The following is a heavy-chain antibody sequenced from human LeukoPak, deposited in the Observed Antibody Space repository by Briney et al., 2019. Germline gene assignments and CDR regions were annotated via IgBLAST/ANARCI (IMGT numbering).Heavy chain of an antibody. V-gene: IGHV4-39*01. CDR1: GGSNSSSSYY. CDR2: IYYSGST. Sequence: PSETLSLTCTVSGGSNSSSSYYWGWIRQPPGKGLEWIGSIYYSGSTYYNPSLKSRVTISVDTSKNQFSLKLSSVTAADTAVYYCARTWIQLYNWFDPWGQGTLVTVSS. CDR3: ARTWIQLYNWFDP. D-gene: IGHD5-18*01. J-gene: IGHJ5*02.